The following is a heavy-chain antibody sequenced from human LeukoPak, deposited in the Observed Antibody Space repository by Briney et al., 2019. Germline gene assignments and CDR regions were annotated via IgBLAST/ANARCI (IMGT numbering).Heavy chain of an antibody. CDR2: ISWNSGNI. CDR3: AKDIGADSGSYGYYFDY. CDR1: GFTFDDYA. J-gene: IGHJ4*02. D-gene: IGHD1-26*01. V-gene: IGHV3-9*03. Sequence: GRSLRLSCAASGFTFDDYAMHWVRQAPGKGLEWVSGISWNSGNIGYADSVKGRFTISRDNAKNSLYLQMNSLRAEDMALYYCAKDIGADSGSYGYYFDYWSQGTLVTVSS.